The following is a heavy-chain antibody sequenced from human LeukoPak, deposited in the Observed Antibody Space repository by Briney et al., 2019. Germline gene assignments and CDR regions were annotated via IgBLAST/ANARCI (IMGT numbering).Heavy chain of an antibody. CDR2: IYHSGST. CDR1: GGSISSYY. D-gene: IGHD6-13*01. CDR3: ARLSFLSESGYSSSWSHYYYYYMDV. Sequence: SETLSLTCTVSGGSISSYYWSWIRQPPGKGLEWIGYIYHSGSTNYNPSLKSRVTISVDTSKNQFSPKLSSVTAADTAVYYCARLSFLSESGYSSSWSHYYYYYMDVWGKGTTVTVSS. V-gene: IGHV4-59*01. J-gene: IGHJ6*03.